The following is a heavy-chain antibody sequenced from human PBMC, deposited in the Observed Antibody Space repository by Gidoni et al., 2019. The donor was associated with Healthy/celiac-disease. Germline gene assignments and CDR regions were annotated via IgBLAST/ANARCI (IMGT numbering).Heavy chain of an antibody. J-gene: IGHJ4*02. D-gene: IGHD3-9*01. Sequence: QVQLQESGPGLVKPSETLSLTCTVSGGSISSYYWSWIRQPPGKGLEWIGYIYYSGSTNYNPSLKSRVTISVDTSKNQFSLKLSSVTAADTAVYYCARTYYDILTGYSNFDYWGQGTLVTVSS. CDR2: IYYSGST. V-gene: IGHV4-59*01. CDR3: ARTYYDILTGYSNFDY. CDR1: GGSISSYY.